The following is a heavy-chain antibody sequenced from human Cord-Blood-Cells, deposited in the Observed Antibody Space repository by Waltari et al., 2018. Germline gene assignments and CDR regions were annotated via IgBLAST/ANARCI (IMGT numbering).Heavy chain of an antibody. Sequence: QVQLQQWGAGLLKPSETLSLTCAVYGGSFSGYYWSWIRQPPGKGLEWIGEINHSGSTNYNPSLKSRVTISVDTSKNQFSLKLSSVTAADTAVYYCARGFSFYYGMDVWGQGTTVTVSS. CDR1: GGSFSGYY. V-gene: IGHV4-34*01. CDR2: INHSGST. CDR3: ARGFSFYYGMDV. J-gene: IGHJ6*02.